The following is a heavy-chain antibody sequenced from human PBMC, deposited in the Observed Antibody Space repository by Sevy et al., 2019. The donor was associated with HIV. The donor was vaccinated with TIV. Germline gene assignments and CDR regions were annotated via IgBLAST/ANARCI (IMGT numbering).Heavy chain of an antibody. V-gene: IGHV5-51*01. CDR3: ARGGEYSSSWYPRIFDY. D-gene: IGHD6-13*01. J-gene: IGHJ4*02. CDR1: GYSFTSYW. Sequence: GESLKISCKGSGYSFTSYWIGWVRQMPGKGLEWMGIIYPGDSDTRYSPSFQGQVTISADKSISTAYLQWSSLKASDTAMYYCARGGEYSSSWYPRIFDYWGQGTLVTVSS. CDR2: IYPGDSDT.